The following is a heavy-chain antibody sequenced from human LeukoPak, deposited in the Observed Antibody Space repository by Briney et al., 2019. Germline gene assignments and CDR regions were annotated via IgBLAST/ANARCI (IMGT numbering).Heavy chain of an antibody. V-gene: IGHV3-23*01. CDR1: GFTFSSYA. D-gene: IGHD3-3*01. CDR3: AKDSRHYDFWSGYPSDAFDI. CDR2: ISGSGCST. J-gene: IGHJ3*02. Sequence: GGSLRLSCAASGFTFSSYAMSWVRQAPAKGLEWVTAISGSGCSTYYAESVKGRFTISRDNSKNTLYLQMNSLRAEDTAVYYCAKDSRHYDFWSGYPSDAFDIWGQGTMVTVSS.